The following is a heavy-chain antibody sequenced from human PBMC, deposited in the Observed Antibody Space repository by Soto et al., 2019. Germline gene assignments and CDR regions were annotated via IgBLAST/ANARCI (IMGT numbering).Heavy chain of an antibody. Sequence: EVQLLESGGGLVQPGGSLRLSCAASGFTFSSYAMSWVRQAPGKGLEWVSAISGCGASTYNADSVKGRLTISRDITKRTLFPRINSQKAEDTAVYNLTKVVVPVCGYKYYFGSWGQGTLVTVSS. CDR2: ISGCGAST. D-gene: IGHD2-15*01. V-gene: IGHV3-23*01. J-gene: IGHJ4*02. CDR3: TKVVVPVCGYKYYFGS. CDR1: GFTFSSYA.